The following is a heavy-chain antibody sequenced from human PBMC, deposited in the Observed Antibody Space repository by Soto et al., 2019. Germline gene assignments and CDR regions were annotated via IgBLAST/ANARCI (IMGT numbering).Heavy chain of an antibody. Sequence: ASVKVSCKASGFTFTSSAVQWVRQARGQRLEWIGWIVVGSGNTNYAQKFQERVTITRDMSTSTAYMELSSLRSEDTAVYYCAAGNTIFGVVTGFDYWGQGTLVTVSS. V-gene: IGHV1-58*01. CDR1: GFTFTSSA. J-gene: IGHJ4*02. CDR2: IVVGSGNT. CDR3: AAGNTIFGVVTGFDY. D-gene: IGHD3-3*01.